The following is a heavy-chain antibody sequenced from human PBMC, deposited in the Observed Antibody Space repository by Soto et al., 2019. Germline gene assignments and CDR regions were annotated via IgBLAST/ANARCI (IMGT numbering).Heavy chain of an antibody. V-gene: IGHV4-31*03. CDR1: GGSISSGGYY. CDR3: AREPPYYYGSGRGFYFDY. CDR2: IYYSGST. J-gene: IGHJ4*02. D-gene: IGHD3-10*01. Sequence: SETLSLTCTVSGGSISSGGYYWSWIRQHPGKGLEWIGYIYYSGSTYYNPSLKSRVTISVDTSKNQFSLKLSSVTAADTAVYYCAREPPYYYGSGRGFYFDYWGQGTLVTVSS.